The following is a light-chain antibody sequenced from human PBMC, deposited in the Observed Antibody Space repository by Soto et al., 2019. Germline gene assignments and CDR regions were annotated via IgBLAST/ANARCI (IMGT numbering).Light chain of an antibody. V-gene: IGLV1-40*01. CDR3: QSYDSTLSARYV. J-gene: IGLJ1*01. CDR1: SSNIGAGYD. Sequence: QSVLTQPPSVSGAPGQTVTISCTGSSSNIGAGYDVHWYQQRPATAPKLLIFGNTNRPSGVPDRFSGSKSGTSASLAITGLQAEDEGDYYCQSYDSTLSARYVLGTGTKV. CDR2: GNT.